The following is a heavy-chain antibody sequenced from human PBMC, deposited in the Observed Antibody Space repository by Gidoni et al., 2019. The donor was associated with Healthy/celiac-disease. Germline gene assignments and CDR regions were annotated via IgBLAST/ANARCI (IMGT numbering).Heavy chain of an antibody. V-gene: IGHV4-39*02. CDR1: GGSISSSSYY. CDR2: IYYSGST. D-gene: IGHD6-19*01. J-gene: IGHJ4*02. Sequence: QLQLQESGPGLVKPSETLSLTCTVSGGSISSSSYYWGWLRQPPGKGLEWIGSIYYSGSTYYNPSLKSRVTISVDTSKNQFSLKLSSVTAADTAVYYCARDASIAVAGRYWGQGTLVTVSS. CDR3: ARDASIAVAGRY.